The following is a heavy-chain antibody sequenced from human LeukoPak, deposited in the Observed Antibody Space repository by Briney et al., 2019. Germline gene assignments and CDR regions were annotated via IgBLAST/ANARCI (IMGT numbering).Heavy chain of an antibody. CDR3: ATSGYFREWFDS. CDR2: IYYSGST. CDR1: GGSISSYY. D-gene: IGHD5-12*01. V-gene: IGHV4-59*12. J-gene: IGHJ5*01. Sequence: SETLSLTCTVSGGSISSYYWSWIRQPPGKGLEWIGYIYYSGSTNYNPSLKSRVTISVDTSKNQFSLQLNSLTPEDTAVYYCATSGYFREWFDSWGQGTLVTVSS.